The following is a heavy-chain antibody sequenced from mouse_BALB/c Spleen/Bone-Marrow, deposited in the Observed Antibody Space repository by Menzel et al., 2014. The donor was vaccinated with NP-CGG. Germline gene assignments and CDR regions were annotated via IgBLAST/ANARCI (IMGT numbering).Heavy chain of an antibody. V-gene: IGHV5-12-2*01. D-gene: IGHD4-1*01. J-gene: IGHJ3*01. Sequence: VQLKESGGGLVQPGGSLKLSCAASGFPFSSYTMSWVRQTPEKRLEWVAFITNGGGSTYYPDTLKGRFTISRDDAKNPLYLQMRSLKSEDTAMYYCATLTGPSYWGQGTLVTVSA. CDR2: ITNGGGST. CDR1: GFPFSSYT. CDR3: ATLTGPSY.